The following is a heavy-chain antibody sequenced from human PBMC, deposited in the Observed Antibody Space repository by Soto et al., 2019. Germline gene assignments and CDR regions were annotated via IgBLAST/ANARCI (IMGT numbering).Heavy chain of an antibody. V-gene: IGHV4-4*02. CDR3: ASVRGQYYYGMDV. D-gene: IGHD3-10*02. J-gene: IGHJ6*02. CDR1: GGSISSSNW. CDR2: IYHSGST. Sequence: QVQLQESGPGLVKPSGTLSLTCAVSGGSISSSNWWSWVRQPPGKGLEWIGEIYHSGSTNYNPSLKSRVTISEDKSKNQFSLKLSSVTAADTAVYYCASVRGQYYYGMDVWGQGTTVTVSS.